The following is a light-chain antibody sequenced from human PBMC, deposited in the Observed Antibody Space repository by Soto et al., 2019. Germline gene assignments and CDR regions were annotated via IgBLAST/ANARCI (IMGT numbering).Light chain of an antibody. CDR3: QQTYSTPFT. CDR1: QSISSY. J-gene: IGKJ4*01. Sequence: DIQMTQSPSSLSASVGDRVTITCRASQSISSYLNWYQQKPGKDPKVLIYGASSLESGAPSRFSGSGFGTDFTLTISSLQPEDFATYHCQQTYSTPFTFGGGTNVEIK. V-gene: IGKV1-39*01. CDR2: GAS.